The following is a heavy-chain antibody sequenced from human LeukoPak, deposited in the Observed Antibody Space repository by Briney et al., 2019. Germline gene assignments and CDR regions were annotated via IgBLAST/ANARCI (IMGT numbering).Heavy chain of an antibody. Sequence: GESLKIPCKGSGYIFTNYWIAWVRQMPGKGLEWMGTIYPGDSDTRYSPSFQGQITISDEKSISTAHLQWSSLKASDTAMYYCARRVERGSGYDYWGQGTLVTVSS. CDR3: ARRVERGSGYDY. J-gene: IGHJ4*02. V-gene: IGHV5-51*01. D-gene: IGHD6-19*01. CDR1: GYIFTNYW. CDR2: IYPGDSDT.